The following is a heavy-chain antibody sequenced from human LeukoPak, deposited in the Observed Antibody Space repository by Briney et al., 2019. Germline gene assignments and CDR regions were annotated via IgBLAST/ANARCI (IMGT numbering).Heavy chain of an antibody. CDR2: IDRSGST. V-gene: IGHV4-34*01. J-gene: IGHJ4*02. CDR3: ARGSATGLAY. CDR1: GRSFSGYS. D-gene: IGHD1-1*01. Sequence: SETLSLTCAVYGRSFSGYSWTWIRQPPGKGLEWIGEIDRSGSTNYNPALKSRLTISVDTSKNQFSLKLSSVTAADTAVYYCARGSATGLAYWGQGNLVTVSS.